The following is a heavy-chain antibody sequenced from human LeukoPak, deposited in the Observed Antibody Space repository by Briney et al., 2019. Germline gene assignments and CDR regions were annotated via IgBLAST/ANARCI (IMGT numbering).Heavy chain of an antibody. D-gene: IGHD3-10*01. Sequence: SETLSLTCTVSGGSLSSYYWSWIRQPPGKGLEWIGYIYYSGSTNYNPSLKSRVTISVDTSKNQSSLKLSSVTAADTAVYYCARDRYGSGGDWGQGTLVTVSS. CDR3: ARDRYGSGGD. J-gene: IGHJ4*02. V-gene: IGHV4-59*01. CDR2: IYYSGST. CDR1: GGSLSSYY.